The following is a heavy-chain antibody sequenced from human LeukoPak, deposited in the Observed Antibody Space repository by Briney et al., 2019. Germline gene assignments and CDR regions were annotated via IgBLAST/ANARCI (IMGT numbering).Heavy chain of an antibody. CDR3: ARGHYYDSSGLDY. J-gene: IGHJ4*02. V-gene: IGHV3-13*01. CDR2: IGTAGDT. D-gene: IGHD3-22*01. Sequence: GGSLRLSCAASGFTFSSYDMHWVRQATGKGLEWVSAIGTAGDTYYPGSVKGRFTISRENAKNPLYLQMNSLRAGDTAVYYCARGHYYDSSGLDYWGQGTLVTVSS. CDR1: GFTFSSYD.